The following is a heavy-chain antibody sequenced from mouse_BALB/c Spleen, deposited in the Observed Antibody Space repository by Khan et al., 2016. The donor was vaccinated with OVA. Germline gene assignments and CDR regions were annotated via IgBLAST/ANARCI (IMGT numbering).Heavy chain of an antibody. CDR1: GYTFTNYI. D-gene: IGHD1-1*01. CDR3: ARDYGSSFWFAY. Sequence: VQLKESGPELVKPGASVKMSCKASGYTFTNYIIHWMKLKPGQGLEWIGYINPYNDGTKYNEKFKGKATLTSDKSSSTAYMELSGLTSEDSAVYYCARDYGSSFWFAYWGQGTLVTVSA. CDR2: INPYNDGT. V-gene: IGHV1S136*01. J-gene: IGHJ3*01.